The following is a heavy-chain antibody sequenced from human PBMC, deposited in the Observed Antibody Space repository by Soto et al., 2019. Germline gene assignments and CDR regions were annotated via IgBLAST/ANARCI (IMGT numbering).Heavy chain of an antibody. CDR2: INGGNGNT. CDR1: GNTVPNYA. V-gene: IGHV1-3*01. J-gene: IGHJ6*02. D-gene: IGHD3-22*01. Sequence: GASVKVSCKASGNTVPNYAIHWVRQAPGQRLEWMGWINGGNGNTYYSEHFQGRVTFTRDTSAGTVYMQLSSLTSEDTAVYYCARGGYYDSSGSRNYHYYGMNVWGQGTTVTVSS. CDR3: ARGGYYDSSGSRNYHYYGMNV.